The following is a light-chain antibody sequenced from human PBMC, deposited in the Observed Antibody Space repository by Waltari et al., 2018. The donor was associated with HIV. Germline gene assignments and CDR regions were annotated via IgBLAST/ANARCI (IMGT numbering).Light chain of an antibody. CDR3: QSYDSGLSEGV. CDR1: SSTPGAGYT. Sequence: SVLTHPPSVSGAPGQTLAISSTGTSSTPGAGYTVHWYQQHPGAAPKLLIFSNTNRPSGVPDRFSGSKSGTSASLAITGVQAEDEAVYYCQSYDSGLSEGVFGGGTKLAVL. J-gene: IGLJ2*01. CDR2: SNT. V-gene: IGLV1-40*01.